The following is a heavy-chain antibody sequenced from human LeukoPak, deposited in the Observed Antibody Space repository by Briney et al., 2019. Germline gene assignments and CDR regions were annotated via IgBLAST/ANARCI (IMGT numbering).Heavy chain of an antibody. CDR3: ARTATVTTDYYGMDV. CDR2: IYHSGST. Sequence: PSGTLSLTCAVSGGSISSSNWWSWVRQPPGKGLEWIGEIYHSGSTNYNPSLKSRVTISVDKSKNQFSLKLSSVTAADTAVYYCARTATVTTDYYGMDVWGQGTTVTVSS. J-gene: IGHJ6*02. D-gene: IGHD4-17*01. V-gene: IGHV4-4*02. CDR1: GGSISSSNW.